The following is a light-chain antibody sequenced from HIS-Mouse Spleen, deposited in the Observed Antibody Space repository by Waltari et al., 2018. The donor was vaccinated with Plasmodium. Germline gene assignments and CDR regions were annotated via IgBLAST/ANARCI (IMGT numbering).Light chain of an antibody. CDR3: YSTDSSGNHRV. CDR2: EDS. Sequence: SYELTQPPSVSVSPGQTARIPCSGDALPTKYAYWYQQKSGQAPMLVSYEDSKRPSGIPERFSGSSAGTMATLTISGAQVEDEADYYCYSTDSSGNHRVFGGGTKLTVL. J-gene: IGLJ3*02. V-gene: IGLV3-10*01. CDR1: ALPTKY.